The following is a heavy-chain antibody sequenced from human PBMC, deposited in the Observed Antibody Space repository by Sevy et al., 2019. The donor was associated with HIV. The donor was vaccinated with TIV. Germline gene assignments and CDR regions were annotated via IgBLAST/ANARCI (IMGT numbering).Heavy chain of an antibody. V-gene: IGHV3-72*01. CDR3: AAVAADKGYFNI. D-gene: IGHD6-19*01. J-gene: IGHJ2*01. CDR1: GFSLGDLY. CDR2: IRNKAKSYTT. Sequence: GESLKISCAASGFSLGDLYMDWVRHAPGKGLEWVGRIRNKAKSYTTEYAASVKGRFTISRDDSQNSLYLQMNSLKTADTALYYCAAVAADKGYFNIWGRGTLVTVSS.